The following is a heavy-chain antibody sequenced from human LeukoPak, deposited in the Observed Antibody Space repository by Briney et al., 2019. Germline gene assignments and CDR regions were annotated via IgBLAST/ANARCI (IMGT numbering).Heavy chain of an antibody. Sequence: GGSLRLSCAASEFTFSSHSMNWVRQAPGKGLEWVSSISSSGTNIYYADSVKGRFTISRDNARNSLYLQMNSLRAEDTAVYYYAREPVGDKSLDYWGQGTLVTVSS. J-gene: IGHJ4*02. CDR3: AREPVGDKSLDY. D-gene: IGHD1-26*01. CDR2: ISSSGTNI. CDR1: EFTFSSHS. V-gene: IGHV3-21*01.